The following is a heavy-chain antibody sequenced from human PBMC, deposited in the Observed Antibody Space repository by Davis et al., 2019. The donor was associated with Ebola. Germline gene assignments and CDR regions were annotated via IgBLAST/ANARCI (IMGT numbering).Heavy chain of an antibody. CDR2: INHSGST. V-gene: IGHV4-34*01. CDR3: ARASRYSRSSGYYYYGMDV. D-gene: IGHD6-6*01. J-gene: IGHJ6*02. Sequence: SETLSLTCAAYGGSFSGYYWSWIRQPPGKGLEWIGEINHSGSTNYNPSLKSRVTISVDKSKNQFYLKLSSVTAADTAVYYCARASRYSRSSGYYYYGMDVWGQGTTVTVSS. CDR1: GGSFSGYY.